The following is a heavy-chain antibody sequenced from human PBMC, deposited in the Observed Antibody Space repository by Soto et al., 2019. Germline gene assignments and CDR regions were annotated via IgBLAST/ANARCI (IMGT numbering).Heavy chain of an antibody. CDR1: GYTFTSYG. J-gene: IGHJ4*02. D-gene: IGHD5-12*01. CDR2: ISAYNGNT. V-gene: IGHV1-18*01. CDR3: ARDHHRYSGYDYVDY. Sequence: ASVKVSCKASGYTFTSYGISWVRQAPGQGLEWMGWISAYNGNTNYAQKLQGRVTMTTDTSTSTAYMELRSLRSDDTAVYYCARDHHRYSGYDYVDYWGQGTLVTVSS.